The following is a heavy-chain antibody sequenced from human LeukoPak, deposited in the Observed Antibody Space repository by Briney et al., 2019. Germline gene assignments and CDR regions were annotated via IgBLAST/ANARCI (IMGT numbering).Heavy chain of an antibody. CDR3: ARGGYCSGGSCFPLYNWFDP. CDR1: GGSFSGYY. CDR2: INHSGST. J-gene: IGHJ5*02. V-gene: IGHV4-34*01. D-gene: IGHD2-15*01. Sequence: SETLSLTCAVYGGSFSGYYWSWIRQPPGKGLEWIEEINHSGSTNYSPSLKSRVTISVDTSKNQFSLKLSSVTAADTAVYYCARGGYCSGGSCFPLYNWFDPWGQGTLVTVSS.